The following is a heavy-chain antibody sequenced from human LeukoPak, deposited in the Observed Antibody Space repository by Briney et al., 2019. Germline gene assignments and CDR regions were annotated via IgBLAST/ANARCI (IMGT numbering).Heavy chain of an antibody. J-gene: IGHJ4*02. CDR3: ARMTGVVAYCGGDCLGK. CDR2: IYTSGST. D-gene: IGHD2-21*02. V-gene: IGHV4-4*07. CDR1: GGSISSYY. Sequence: PSETLSLTCTVSGGSISSYYWSWIRQPAGKGLEWIGHIYTSGSTNYNPSLKSRVTMSVDTSKNQFSLKLSSVTDADTAVYYCARMTGVVAYCGGDCLGKWGQGTLVTVSS.